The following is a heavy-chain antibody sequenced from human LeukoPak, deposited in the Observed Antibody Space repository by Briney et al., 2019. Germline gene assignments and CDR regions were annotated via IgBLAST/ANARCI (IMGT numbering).Heavy chain of an antibody. CDR3: ARGLGYCSSGSCYALYYYYGMDV. D-gene: IGHD2-15*01. V-gene: IGHV1-69*01. CDR1: GGTFSSYA. J-gene: IGHJ6*02. Sequence: SVKVSCKASGGTFSSYAISWVRQAPGQGLEWMGGIIPIFGTANYAQKFQGRVTITADESTSTAYMELSSLRSEDTAVYYCARGLGYCSSGSCYALYYYYGMDVWGQGTTVTVSS. CDR2: IIPIFGTA.